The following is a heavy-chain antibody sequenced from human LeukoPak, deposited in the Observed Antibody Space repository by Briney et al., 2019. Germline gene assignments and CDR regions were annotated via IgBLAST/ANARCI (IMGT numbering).Heavy chain of an antibody. Sequence: SQTLSLTCTVSGGSISSYYWSWIRQPPGKGLEWIGYIYYSGSTNYNPPLKSRVTISVDTSKNQFSLRLNSVTAADTAVYYCTRGGISGSYNWGQGTLVTVSS. V-gene: IGHV4-59*01. CDR2: IYYSGST. D-gene: IGHD1-26*01. CDR3: TRGGISGSYN. J-gene: IGHJ4*02. CDR1: GGSISSYY.